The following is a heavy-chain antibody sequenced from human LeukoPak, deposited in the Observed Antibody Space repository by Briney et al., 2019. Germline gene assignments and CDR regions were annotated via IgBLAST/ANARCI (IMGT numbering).Heavy chain of an antibody. CDR3: RYFLPHFDY. Sequence: GGSLRLSCAASGFTFSSYAMSWVRQAPGKGLEWVSGISDSGDITYDADSVKGRFTISRDNSKNTLYLQMNSLRVEDTAVYYCRYFLPHFDYWGQGTLVTVSS. CDR1: GFTFSSYA. J-gene: IGHJ4*02. V-gene: IGHV3-23*01. D-gene: IGHD2/OR15-2a*01. CDR2: ISDSGDIT.